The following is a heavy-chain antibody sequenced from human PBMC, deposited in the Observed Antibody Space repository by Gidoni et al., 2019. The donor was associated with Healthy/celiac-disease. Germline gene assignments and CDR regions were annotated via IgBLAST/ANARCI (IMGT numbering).Heavy chain of an antibody. CDR3: AKGQGLGGWNDVGAFDI. CDR1: GFTFRSYA. V-gene: IGHV3-23*01. CDR2: ISGSGGST. J-gene: IGHJ3*02. D-gene: IGHD1-1*01. Sequence: EVQLLESGGGLVQPGGSLRLSCAASGFTFRSYAMSWVRQAPGKGLEWVSAISGSGGSTDYADSVKGRFTISRDNSKNTLYLQMNSLRAEDTAVYYCAKGQGLGGWNDVGAFDIWGQGTMVTVSS.